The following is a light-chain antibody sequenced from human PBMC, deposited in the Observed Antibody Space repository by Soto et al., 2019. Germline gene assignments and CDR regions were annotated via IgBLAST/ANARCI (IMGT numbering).Light chain of an antibody. Sequence: DIVMTQSPLSLPVTPGEPASISCRSSQSLLHSNGYNYLDWYLQKPGQSPQLLIYLGSNRASGVPDRFSGSGSGTDFTLKISRVEAEDVGVFYCMHPLTSGGGTKVEIK. CDR3: MHPLT. CDR2: LGS. J-gene: IGKJ4*01. CDR1: QSLLHSNGYNY. V-gene: IGKV2-28*01.